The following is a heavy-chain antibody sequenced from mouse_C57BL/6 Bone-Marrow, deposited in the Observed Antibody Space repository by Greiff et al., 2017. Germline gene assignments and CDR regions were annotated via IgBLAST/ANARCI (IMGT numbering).Heavy chain of an antibody. J-gene: IGHJ3*01. CDR2: IYPRSGNT. V-gene: IGHV1-81*01. CDR1: GYTFTSYG. CDR3: ARTDYGRAWFAY. Sequence: VQLQQSGAELARPGASVKLSCKASGYTFTSYGISWVKQSTGQGLEWIGEIYPRSGNTYYNEKFKGKATLTADKSSSTAYMELRSLTSEDSAVYFCARTDYGRAWFAYWGQGTLVTVSA. D-gene: IGHD1-1*01.